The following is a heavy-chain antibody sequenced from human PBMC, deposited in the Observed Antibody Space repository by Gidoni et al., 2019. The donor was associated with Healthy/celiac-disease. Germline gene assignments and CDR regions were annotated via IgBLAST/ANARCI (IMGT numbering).Heavy chain of an antibody. CDR1: GFTFGDYA. V-gene: IGHV3-49*03. J-gene: IGHJ6*03. D-gene: IGHD3-10*01. Sequence: EVQLVESGGGLVQPGRSRRLSCTASGFTFGDYAMSWFRQAPGKGLEWVGFIRSKAYGGTTEDAASVKGRFTIARDYSKSIAYLQMNRLKTEDTAVYYCTVDLRITMVRGAIILGGRYMAVWGKGTTVTFSS. CDR3: TVDLRITMVRGAIILGGRYMAV. CDR2: IRSKAYGGTT.